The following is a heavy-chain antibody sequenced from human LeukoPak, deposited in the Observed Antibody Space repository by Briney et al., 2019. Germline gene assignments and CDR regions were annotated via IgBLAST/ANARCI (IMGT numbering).Heavy chain of an antibody. V-gene: IGHV5-51*01. CDR1: GYSFTSYW. D-gene: IGHD3-10*01. Sequence: GESLKISCKGSGYSFTSYWIGWVRQMPGKGLEWMGIIYPGDSDTRYSPSFQGQVTISADKSISTAYLQWSSLKASDTAMYYCARHPYYYGSGQGGSGIWGQGTMVTVSS. CDR2: IYPGDSDT. J-gene: IGHJ3*02. CDR3: ARHPYYYGSGQGGSGI.